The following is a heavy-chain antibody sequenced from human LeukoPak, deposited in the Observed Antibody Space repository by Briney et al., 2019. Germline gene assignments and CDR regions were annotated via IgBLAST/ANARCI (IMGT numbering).Heavy chain of an antibody. CDR1: GGSFSGYY. V-gene: IGHV4-34*01. D-gene: IGHD3-10*01. J-gene: IGHJ6*03. CDR3: ARGDPNTVVQGVLGIKYHNYYMDV. Sequence: PSETLSLTCAVYGGSFSGYYWSWIRQPPGKGLEWIGEVNHSGDTNYNPSLKSRVTISVDTSKNQFSLRLSSVTAADTSVYYCARGDPNTVVQGVLGIKYHNYYMDVWGKGTTVTVSS. CDR2: VNHSGDT.